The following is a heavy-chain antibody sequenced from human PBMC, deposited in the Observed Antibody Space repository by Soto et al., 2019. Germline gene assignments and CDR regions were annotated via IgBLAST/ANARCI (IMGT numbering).Heavy chain of an antibody. V-gene: IGHV3-30*18. CDR1: GFTFSSYG. D-gene: IGHD3-3*01. CDR2: ISYDGSNK. CDR3: EKEIYLEWFLTQYYYYGMDV. Sequence: GGSLRLSCAASGFTFSSYGMHWVRQAPGKGLEWVAVISYDGSNKYYADSVKGRFTISRDNSKNTLYLQMNSLRAEDTAVYYCEKEIYLEWFLTQYYYYGMDVWGKGTMGTASS. J-gene: IGHJ6*04.